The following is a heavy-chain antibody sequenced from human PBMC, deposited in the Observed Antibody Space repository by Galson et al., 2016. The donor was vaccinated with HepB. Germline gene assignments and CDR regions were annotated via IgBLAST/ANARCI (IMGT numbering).Heavy chain of an antibody. J-gene: IGHJ2*01. Sequence: CKASGYTFTTYTMNWVRQAPGQGLEWMGWINTNTGNPTYAQGFTGRFVFSLDTSVSTAYLQISSLKAEDTAVYYCARDPSVRLLRHFDLWGRGTLVTVSS. CDR2: INTNTGNP. D-gene: IGHD1-1*01. CDR1: GYTFTTYT. V-gene: IGHV7-4-1*02. CDR3: ARDPSVRLLRHFDL.